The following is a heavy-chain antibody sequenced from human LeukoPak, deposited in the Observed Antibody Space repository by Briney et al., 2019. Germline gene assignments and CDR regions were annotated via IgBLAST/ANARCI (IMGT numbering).Heavy chain of an antibody. J-gene: IGHJ6*02. CDR1: GGTFSSYA. Sequence: SVTVSCTASGGTFSSYAICWVRQAPGQGLEWMGGIIPIFGTANYAQKFQGRVTITADESTSTAYMGLSSLRSEDTAVYYCARDLIQLGLRIYYYYGMDVWGQGTTVTVSS. CDR3: ARDLIQLGLRIYYYYGMDV. D-gene: IGHD5-18*01. V-gene: IGHV1-69*13. CDR2: IIPIFGTA.